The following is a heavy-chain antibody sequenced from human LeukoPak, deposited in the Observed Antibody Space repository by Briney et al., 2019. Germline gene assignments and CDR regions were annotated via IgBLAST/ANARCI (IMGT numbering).Heavy chain of an antibody. V-gene: IGHV1-24*01. D-gene: IGHD6-19*01. Sequence: GASVKVSCKVSGYTLTELSMHWVRQAPGKGLEWMGGFDPEDGETIYAQKFQGRVTMTEDTSTDTAYMELSSLRSEDTAVYYCATVGGAVAGTTYWGQGTLVTVSS. CDR1: GYTLTELS. CDR3: ATVGGAVAGTTY. CDR2: FDPEDGET. J-gene: IGHJ4*02.